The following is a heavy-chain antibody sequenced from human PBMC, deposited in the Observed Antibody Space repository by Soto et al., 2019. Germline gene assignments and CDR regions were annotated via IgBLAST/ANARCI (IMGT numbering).Heavy chain of an antibody. CDR1: GFTFSSYE. CDR2: ISSSGSTI. Sequence: GGSLRLSCAASGFTFSSYEMNWVRQAPGKGLEWVSYISSSGSTIYYADSVKGRFTISRDNAKNSLYLQMNSLRAEDTAVYYCARDRGGFCSGGSCSYYGMDVWGQGTTVTVSS. J-gene: IGHJ6*02. CDR3: ARDRGGFCSGGSCSYYGMDV. V-gene: IGHV3-48*03. D-gene: IGHD2-15*01.